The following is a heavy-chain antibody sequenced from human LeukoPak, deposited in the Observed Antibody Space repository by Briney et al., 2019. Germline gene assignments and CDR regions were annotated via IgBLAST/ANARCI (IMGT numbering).Heavy chain of an antibody. V-gene: IGHV3-23*01. J-gene: IGHJ4*02. Sequence: PGGSLSLSCSAWVFTFSSYAMSWVRQAPGKGLEWVSAISGSGGSTYYADCVEGRFTIPRDNSKNTLYLQTNSLRAEDTAVYYCAKGRAQSLIVVVPAAIHHWGQGTLVTVSS. D-gene: IGHD2-2*01. CDR1: VFTFSSYA. CDR3: AKGRAQSLIVVVPAAIHH. CDR2: ISGSGGST.